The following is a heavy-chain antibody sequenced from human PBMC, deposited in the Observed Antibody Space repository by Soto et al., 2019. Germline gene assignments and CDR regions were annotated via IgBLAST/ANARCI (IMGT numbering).Heavy chain of an antibody. V-gene: IGHV1-69*08. CDR1: GGTFSDYT. D-gene: IGHD4-17*01. Sequence: QIQLVQSGAEVRKPGSSVKVSCTFSGGTFSDYTINWVRQAPWHGLEWLGRFIPILDKTHYAQKFEGRVTIAADTYPDTYPNTVSLELNSLTSDDTAIYYCATDHSMRYGDYLFDPWGQGALVTVSS. CDR3: ATDHSMRYGDYLFDP. J-gene: IGHJ5*02. CDR2: FIPILDKT.